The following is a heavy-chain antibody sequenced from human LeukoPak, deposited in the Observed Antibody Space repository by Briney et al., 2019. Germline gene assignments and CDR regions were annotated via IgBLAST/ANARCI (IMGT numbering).Heavy chain of an antibody. CDR3: ARRVQERYCSSTSCYTFWYFDL. V-gene: IGHV4-4*09. CDR1: GGSISSYY. D-gene: IGHD2-2*02. J-gene: IGHJ2*01. CDR2: IYTSGST. Sequence: SETLSLTCTVSGGSISSYYWSWIRQPPGKGLEWIGYIYTSGSTNYNPSLKSRVTISVDTSKNQFSLKLSSVTAADTAAYYCARRVQERYCSSTSCYTFWYFDLWGRGTLVTVSS.